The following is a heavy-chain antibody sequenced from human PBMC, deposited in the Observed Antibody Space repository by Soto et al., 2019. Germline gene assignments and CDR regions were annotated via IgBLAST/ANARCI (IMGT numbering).Heavy chain of an antibody. V-gene: IGHV3-23*01. J-gene: IGHJ4*02. CDR2: IDGSGRSS. CDR1: GFTFMNYA. Sequence: EVQLLESGGGLVQPGGSLRLSCAASGFTFMNYAMSWVRQAPGKGLEWVSLIDGSGRSSYYADSVKGRFTISKDKSKNTLYLQMNSLRVDDTAVYYCAKSPWDVVEVPSTHFHCWGQGSLVTVSS. D-gene: IGHD2-15*01. CDR3: AKSPWDVVEVPSTHFHC.